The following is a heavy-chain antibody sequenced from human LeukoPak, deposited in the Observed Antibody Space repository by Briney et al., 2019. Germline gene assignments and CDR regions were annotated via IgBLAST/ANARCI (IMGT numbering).Heavy chain of an antibody. J-gene: IGHJ5*02. CDR2: INHSGST. CDR3: ARGRDYGDYLSVWFDP. Sequence: SETLSLPCAVYGGSFSGYYWSWIRQPPGKGLEWSGEINHSGSTNYNPSLKSRVTISVDTSKNQFSLKLSSVTAADTAVYYCARGRDYGDYLSVWFDPWGQGTLVTVSS. D-gene: IGHD4-17*01. CDR1: GGSFSGYY. V-gene: IGHV4-34*01.